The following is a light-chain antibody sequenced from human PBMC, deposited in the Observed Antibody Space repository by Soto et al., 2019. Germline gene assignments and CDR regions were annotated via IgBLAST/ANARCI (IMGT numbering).Light chain of an antibody. CDR3: QQYGSPPWT. CDR2: GAS. V-gene: IGKV3-20*01. J-gene: IGKJ1*01. Sequence: EIVLTQSPGTLSLSPGERATLSCRASQRVSNSWIAWYQHKPGQAPRLLIYGASSRAAGIPGRFSGGGSGTDFTLTITRLEPEDSAVFYCQQYGSPPWTFGQGTKV. CDR1: QRVSNSW.